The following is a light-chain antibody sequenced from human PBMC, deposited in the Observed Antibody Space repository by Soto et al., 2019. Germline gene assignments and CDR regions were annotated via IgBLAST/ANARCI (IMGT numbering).Light chain of an antibody. CDR2: EVN. V-gene: IGLV2-8*01. CDR3: SSYAGSSNV. CDR1: SSDVGGYNY. J-gene: IGLJ1*01. Sequence: QSALTQPPSASGSPGQSVAISCTGTSSDVGGYNYVSWYQQHPGKAPKLMIYEVNKRPSGVPDRFSGSKSGNTACLSVSGLQAEDEVDYYCSSYAGSSNVFGTGTKVTVL.